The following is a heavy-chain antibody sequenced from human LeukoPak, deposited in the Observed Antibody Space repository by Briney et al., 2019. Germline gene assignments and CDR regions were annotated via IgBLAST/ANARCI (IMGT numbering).Heavy chain of an antibody. D-gene: IGHD2-21*02. V-gene: IGHV4-61*01. J-gene: IGHJ2*01. CDR3: ARSYCGSDCYSGTYWYFDL. CDR2: ISYSGST. Sequence: SETLSLTCTVSGGSVSSGSFYWSWIRQPPGKGLECIGYISYSGSTNYNPSLKSRVTISVDTSKNQFSLKLSSVTAADTAVYYCARSYCGSDCYSGTYWYFDLWGRGTLVTVSS. CDR1: GGSVSSGSFY.